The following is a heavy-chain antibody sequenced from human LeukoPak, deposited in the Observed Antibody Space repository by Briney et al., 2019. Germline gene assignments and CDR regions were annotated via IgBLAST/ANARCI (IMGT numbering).Heavy chain of an antibody. D-gene: IGHD3-22*01. J-gene: IGHJ6*03. CDR1: GFTFSDYY. CDR3: AREEDYYDSSDYYYQYYYMDV. CDR2: ISSSGSTI. V-gene: IGHV3-11*04. Sequence: PGGSLRLSCAASGFTFSDYYMSWIRQAPGKGLEWVSYISSSGSTIYYADSVKGRFTISRYNAKNSLYLQMNSLRAEDTAVYYCAREEDYYDSSDYYYQYYYMDVWGKGTTVTVSS.